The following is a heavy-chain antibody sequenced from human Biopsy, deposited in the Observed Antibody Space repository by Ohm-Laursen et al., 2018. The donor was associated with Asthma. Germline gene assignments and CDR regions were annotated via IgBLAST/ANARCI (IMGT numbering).Heavy chain of an antibody. D-gene: IGHD3-22*01. CDR1: GGSVSTGSYY. CDR3: ARSYYDSSPYYYYGMDV. CDR2: IYYTGSD. J-gene: IGHJ6*02. V-gene: IGHV4-61*01. Sequence: SETLSLTCAVSGGSVSTGSYYWSWIRQPPGKGLEWLGYIYYTGSDNYNPSPKSRVTISKDTSKNQFSLKLNSVTAADTAVYYCARSYYDSSPYYYYGMDVWGQGTTVTVSS.